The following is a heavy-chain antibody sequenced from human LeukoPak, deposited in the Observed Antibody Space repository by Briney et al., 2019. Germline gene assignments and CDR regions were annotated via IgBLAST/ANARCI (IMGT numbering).Heavy chain of an antibody. J-gene: IGHJ4*02. D-gene: IGHD6-13*01. Sequence: SVKVSCKASGGTFSSYAISWVRQAPGQGLEWMGRITPILGIANYAQKFQGRVTITADKSTSTAYMELSSLRSEDTAVYYCAREVAAAGTDDYWGQGTLVTVSS. V-gene: IGHV1-69*04. CDR2: ITPILGIA. CDR1: GGTFSSYA. CDR3: AREVAAAGTDDY.